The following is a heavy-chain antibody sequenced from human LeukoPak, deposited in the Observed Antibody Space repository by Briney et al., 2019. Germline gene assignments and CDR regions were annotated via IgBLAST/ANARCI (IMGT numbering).Heavy chain of an antibody. CDR3: ARSLGEDYYADY. Sequence: SETLSLTCTVSGGSISSYYWSWIRQPPGKGLEWIGYIYYSGSTNYNPSLKSRVTISVDTSKNQFSLKLSSVTAADTAVYYCARSLGEDYYADYWGQGTLVTVSS. J-gene: IGHJ4*02. CDR2: IYYSGST. D-gene: IGHD3-22*01. V-gene: IGHV4-59*01. CDR1: GGSISSYY.